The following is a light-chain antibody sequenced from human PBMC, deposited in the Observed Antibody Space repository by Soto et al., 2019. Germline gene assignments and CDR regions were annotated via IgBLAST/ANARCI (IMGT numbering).Light chain of an antibody. CDR3: SSYTTGDTLYV. J-gene: IGLJ1*01. CDR1: SSDVGGSDY. V-gene: IGLV2-14*03. Sequence: QSALTQSASVSGSPGQSITISCTGTSSDVGGSDYVSWYQQHPDKAPKLMIYHVSNRPSGVSNRFSGSKSGNTASLTISGLQAEDEADYYCSSYTTGDTLYVFGTWTKVTVL. CDR2: HVS.